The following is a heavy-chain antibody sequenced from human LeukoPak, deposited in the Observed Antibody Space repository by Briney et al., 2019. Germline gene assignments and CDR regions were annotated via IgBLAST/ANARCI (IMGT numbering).Heavy chain of an antibody. CDR2: IHYSGST. J-gene: IGHJ4*02. V-gene: IGHV4-30-4*08. Sequence: KSSETLSLTCTVSGGSIVISSYYWGWVRQPPGKGLEWIGYIHYSGSTYYNPSLKSRVTMSVDTSNNQFSLRLRSVSAADTAVYYCARDWGTRMVRRYFDSWGQGSLVTVSS. D-gene: IGHD3-10*01. CDR1: GGSIVISSYY. CDR3: ARDWGTRMVRRYFDS.